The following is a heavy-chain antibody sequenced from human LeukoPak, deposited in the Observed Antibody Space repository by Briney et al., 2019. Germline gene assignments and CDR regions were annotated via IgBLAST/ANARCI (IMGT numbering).Heavy chain of an antibody. D-gene: IGHD6-13*01. J-gene: IGHJ4*02. CDR2: IRYDGSNK. CDR1: GFTFSSYG. CDR3: APYGAAAGTGDSLFDY. Sequence: GGSLRLSCAASGFTFSSYGMHWVRQAPGKGLEWVAFIRYDGSNKYYADSVKGRFTISRDNSKNTLYLQMNSLRAEDTAVYYCAPYGAAAGTGDSLFDYWGQGTLSPSPQ. V-gene: IGHV3-30*02.